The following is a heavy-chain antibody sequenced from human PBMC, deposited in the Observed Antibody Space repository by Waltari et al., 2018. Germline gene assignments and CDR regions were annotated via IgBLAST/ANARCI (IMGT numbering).Heavy chain of an antibody. CDR3: ARGGSDINASDPFDI. D-gene: IGHD5-12*01. V-gene: IGHV3-7*02. Sequence: EVQLVESGGGLVQPGGSLRLSCAASGFTFRNYLMTCVRQAPGKGLEWVANINQDGSEKYYVDSVKGRFTISGDNAKNSLSLQMSRLRVEDTALYYCARGGSDINASDPFDIWGQGTVVTVSS. CDR1: GFTFRNYL. J-gene: IGHJ3*02. CDR2: INQDGSEK.